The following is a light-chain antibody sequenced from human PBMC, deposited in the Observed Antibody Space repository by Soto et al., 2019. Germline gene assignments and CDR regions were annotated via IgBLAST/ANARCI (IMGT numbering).Light chain of an antibody. CDR2: EAS. Sequence: DIQMTQSPSSLPASVGYRDTVTRRASQGIRHYLAWYQQKPGKVPKLLIYEASNLQSGVPSRFRGGGSGTEFTLTISSLQPEDVATYYCQNFDSAPQTFGQGTKVDI. J-gene: IGKJ1*01. CDR1: QGIRHY. CDR3: QNFDSAPQT. V-gene: IGKV1-27*01.